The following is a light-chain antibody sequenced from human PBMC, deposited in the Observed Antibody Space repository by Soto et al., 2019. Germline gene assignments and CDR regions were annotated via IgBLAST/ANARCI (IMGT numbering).Light chain of an antibody. CDR3: QHYGSSPPIT. CDR1: QSVSSNY. CDR2: DAS. V-gene: IGKV3D-20*01. J-gene: IGKJ5*01. Sequence: EIVLTQSPATLSLSPGERATLSCGASQSVSSNYLAECQQKPGLAPRLLIYDASTRATGIPDRFSGSGSGTDFTLTISRLEPEDFAVYYCQHYGSSPPITFGQGTRLEIK.